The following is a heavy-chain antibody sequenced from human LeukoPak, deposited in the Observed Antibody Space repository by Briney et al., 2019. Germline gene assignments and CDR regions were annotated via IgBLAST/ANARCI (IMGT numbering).Heavy chain of an antibody. CDR1: GFSFTAYG. CDR2: ISYDGRNQ. V-gene: IGHV3-30*18. J-gene: IGHJ4*02. Sequence: GTSLRLSCAASGFSFTAYGMHWVRQAPLKGLEWLAAISYDGRNQNYADSVKGRFTIFRDNSQNTLYLQMNSLRAEDTALYYCVKDRTINGRSSPFDSWGQGTLVTVSP. D-gene: IGHD1-26*01. CDR3: VKDRTINGRSSPFDS.